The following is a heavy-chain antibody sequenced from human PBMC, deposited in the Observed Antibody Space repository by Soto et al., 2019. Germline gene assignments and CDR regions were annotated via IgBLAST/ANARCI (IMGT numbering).Heavy chain of an antibody. Sequence: QVQLQESGPGLVKPSGTLSLTCTVSGGSVRSSNWWTWVRQPPGKGLEWIGRIFYSGTTDYNASLRSRVTISVDKSKNQFFLKVNSVTAADTAVYYCAREPTCSGETCYERGHSWFDPWGQGTLVTVSS. V-gene: IGHV4-4*02. CDR2: IFYSGTT. J-gene: IGHJ5*02. D-gene: IGHD2-15*01. CDR3: AREPTCSGETCYERGHSWFDP. CDR1: GGSVRSSNW.